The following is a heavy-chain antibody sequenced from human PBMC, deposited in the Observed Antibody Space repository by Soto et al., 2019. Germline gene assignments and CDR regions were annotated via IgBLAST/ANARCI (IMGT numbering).Heavy chain of an antibody. D-gene: IGHD6-13*01. CDR2: IWYDGSNK. CDR3: ARDIPSYSSSWGYYYYGMDV. Sequence: GGSLRLSYAASGFTFSSYGMHWVRQAPGKGLEWVAVIWYDGSNKYYADSVKGRFTISRDNSKNTLYLQMNSLRAEDTAVYYCARDIPSYSSSWGYYYYGMDVWGQGTTVTVSS. CDR1: GFTFSSYG. V-gene: IGHV3-33*01. J-gene: IGHJ6*02.